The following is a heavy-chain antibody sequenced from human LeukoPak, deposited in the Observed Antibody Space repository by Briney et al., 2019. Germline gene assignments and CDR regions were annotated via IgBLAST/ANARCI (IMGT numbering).Heavy chain of an antibody. CDR3: ARSLGVYPVDAFDI. V-gene: IGHV3-66*01. CDR1: GFTVSSNY. D-gene: IGHD6-13*01. J-gene: IGHJ3*02. CDR2: IYSGGST. Sequence: GGSLRLSCAASGFTVSSNYMSWVRQAPGKGLEWVSVIYSGGSTYYADSVKGRFTISRDNSKNTLYLQMNSLRAEDTAVYYCARSLGVYPVDAFDIWGQGTMVTVSS.